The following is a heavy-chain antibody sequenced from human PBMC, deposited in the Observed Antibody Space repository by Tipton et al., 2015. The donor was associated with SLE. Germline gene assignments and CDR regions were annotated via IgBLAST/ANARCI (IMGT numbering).Heavy chain of an antibody. D-gene: IGHD3-16*01. Sequence: GSLRLSCAASGFTFSSYSMNWVRQAPGKGLDWVSYISGSGSTIYYADSVKGRFTISRDNAENSVYLQMNSLRDEDTAVYYCVRDGGLDYWGQGTLVAVSS. CDR2: ISGSGSTI. CDR1: GFTFSSYS. CDR3: VRDGGLDY. J-gene: IGHJ4*02. V-gene: IGHV3-48*02.